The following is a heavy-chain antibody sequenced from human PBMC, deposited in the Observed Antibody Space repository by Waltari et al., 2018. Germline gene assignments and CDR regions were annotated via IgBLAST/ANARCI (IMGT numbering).Heavy chain of an antibody. Sequence: QVQLLQSGTEVKTPGASVKVSCKASGYTFTSYDIDWLRQATVPALEWMGWMNPNSGNTGYAQKFQGRVTMTRNTSISTAYMELSSLRSEDTAVYYCARGGPYSSSLHYYYYMDVWGKGTTVTVSS. D-gene: IGHD6-6*01. CDR1: GYTFTSYD. J-gene: IGHJ6*03. CDR2: MNPNSGNT. V-gene: IGHV1-8*01. CDR3: ARGGPYSSSLHYYYYMDV.